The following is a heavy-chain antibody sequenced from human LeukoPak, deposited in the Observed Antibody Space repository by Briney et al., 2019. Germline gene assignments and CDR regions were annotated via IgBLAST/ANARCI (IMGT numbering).Heavy chain of an antibody. Sequence: GGSLRLSSAASGFILSSYWMHWVRQAPGKGLVWVSRINSDGSSTSYADSVKGRFTISRDNAKNTLYLQMNSLRAEDTAVYYCARGKRGYSYGFDYWGQGTLVTVSS. D-gene: IGHD5-18*01. CDR1: GFILSSYW. J-gene: IGHJ4*02. V-gene: IGHV3-74*01. CDR2: INSDGSST. CDR3: ARGKRGYSYGFDY.